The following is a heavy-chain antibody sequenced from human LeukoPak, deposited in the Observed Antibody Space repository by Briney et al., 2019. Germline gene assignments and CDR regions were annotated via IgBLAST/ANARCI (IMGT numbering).Heavy chain of an antibody. CDR3: ARDSYQLLYGVDY. Sequence: GGSLRLSGAASGFTVSSNYMSWVRQAPGKGLEWVSVIYSGGSTYYADSVKGRFTISRDNSKNTLYLQMNSLRAEDTAVYYCARDSYQLLYGVDYWGQGTLVTVSS. D-gene: IGHD2-2*02. V-gene: IGHV3-66*01. CDR1: GFTVSSNY. J-gene: IGHJ4*02. CDR2: IYSGGST.